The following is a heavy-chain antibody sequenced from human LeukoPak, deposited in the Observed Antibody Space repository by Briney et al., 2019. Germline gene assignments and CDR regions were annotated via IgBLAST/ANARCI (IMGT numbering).Heavy chain of an antibody. Sequence: GGSLRLSCAASGFTFSSYSMNWVRQAPGKGLEWVANIKQDGSEKYYVDSVKGRFTISRDNAKNSLYLQMNSLRAEDTAVYYCARYAGTGLDYWGQGTLVTVSS. CDR3: ARYAGTGLDY. CDR1: GFTFSSYS. V-gene: IGHV3-7*01. J-gene: IGHJ4*02. D-gene: IGHD6-13*01. CDR2: IKQDGSEK.